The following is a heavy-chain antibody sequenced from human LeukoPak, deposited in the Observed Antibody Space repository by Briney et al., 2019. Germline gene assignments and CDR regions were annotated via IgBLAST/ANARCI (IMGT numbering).Heavy chain of an antibody. V-gene: IGHV1-18*01. CDR2: ISAYNGNT. J-gene: IGHJ4*02. Sequence: ASVKVSCKASGYTFTSYDINWVRQAPGQGLEFVGWISAYNGNTNYAHKLQGRLTMTTDTSTSTAYMELRSLISDDTAMYYCASGPMIRGLMWGWHWGQGTLVTVSS. D-gene: IGHD3-10*01. CDR1: GYTFTSYD. CDR3: ASGPMIRGLMWGWH.